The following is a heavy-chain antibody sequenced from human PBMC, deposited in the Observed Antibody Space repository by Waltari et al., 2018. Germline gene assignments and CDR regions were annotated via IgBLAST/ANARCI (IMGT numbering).Heavy chain of an antibody. CDR2: IYSGGST. CDR1: GGSFSGYY. D-gene: IGHD2-15*01. V-gene: IGHV3-53*01. J-gene: IGHJ4*02. Sequence: VQLQQWGAGLLKPSETLSLTCAVYGGSFSGYYWSWVRQAPGKGLEWVSVIYSGGSTYYADSVKGRFTISRDNSKNTLYLQMNSLRAEDTAVYYCARASRYCSGGSCYSDYWGQGTLVTVSS. CDR3: ARASRYCSGGSCYSDY.